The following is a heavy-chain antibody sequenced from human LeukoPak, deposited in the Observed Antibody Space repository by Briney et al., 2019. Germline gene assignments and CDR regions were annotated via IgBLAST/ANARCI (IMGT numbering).Heavy chain of an antibody. V-gene: IGHV1-18*01. CDR2: IRADNGDT. CDR1: GYTFTSHG. Sequence: GASVKVSCKTSGYTFTSHGISWVRQAPGQGLEWMGWIRADNGDTKYAQKFQDRLTVITDTSTGAAYMELRSLSADDTAVYYCARDWPTVITDYWGQGTLVTVSS. D-gene: IGHD4-11*01. J-gene: IGHJ4*02. CDR3: ARDWPTVITDY.